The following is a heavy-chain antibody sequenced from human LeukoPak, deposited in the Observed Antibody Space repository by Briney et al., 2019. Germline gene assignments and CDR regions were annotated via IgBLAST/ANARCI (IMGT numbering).Heavy chain of an antibody. CDR2: IYYSGST. CDR1: GGSISSGDYY. J-gene: IGHJ3*02. V-gene: IGHV4-30-4*08. CDR3: ARTAYGSGGYYKGPNAFDI. Sequence: PSETLSLTCTVSGGSISSGDYYWSWIRQPPGKGLEWIGYIYYSGSTYYNPSLKSRVTISVDTSKNQFSLKLSSVTAADTAVYCCARTAYGSGGYYKGPNAFDIWGQGTMVTVSS. D-gene: IGHD3-10*01.